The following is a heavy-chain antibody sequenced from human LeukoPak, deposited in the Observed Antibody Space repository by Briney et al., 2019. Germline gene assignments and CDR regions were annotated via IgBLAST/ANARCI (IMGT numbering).Heavy chain of an antibody. CDR3: AKEAGYCSSTSCAAGYYFDY. CDR1: GFTFSSYE. Sequence: GGSLRLSCAASGFTFSSYEMNWVRQAPGKGLEWVAVISYDGSNKYYADSVKGRFTISRDNSKNTLYLQMNSLRAEDTAVYYCAKEAGYCSSTSCAAGYYFDYWGQGTLVTVSS. J-gene: IGHJ4*02. CDR2: ISYDGSNK. V-gene: IGHV3-30*18. D-gene: IGHD2-2*01.